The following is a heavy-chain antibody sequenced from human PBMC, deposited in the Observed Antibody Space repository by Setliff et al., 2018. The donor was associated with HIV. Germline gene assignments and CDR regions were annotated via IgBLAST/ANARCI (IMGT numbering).Heavy chain of an antibody. CDR1: GYSISSGYY. Sequence: HPSETLSLTCTVSGYSISSGYYWGWIRLPPGKGLEWVANIKQDGSDMHYIESVKGRFTISRDNAKNSLYLEMNSLTVEDTALYYCARDWPSSTAAGDCWGQGTLVTVSS. J-gene: IGHJ4*02. CDR2: IKQDGSDM. CDR3: ARDWPSSTAAGDC. D-gene: IGHD6-6*01. V-gene: IGHV3-7*01.